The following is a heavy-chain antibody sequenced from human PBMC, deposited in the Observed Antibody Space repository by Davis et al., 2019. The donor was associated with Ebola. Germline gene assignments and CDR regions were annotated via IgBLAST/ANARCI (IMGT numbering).Heavy chain of an antibody. V-gene: IGHV3-74*01. J-gene: IGHJ4*02. Sequence: GESLKISCAASGFSFSNSAMNWVRQAPGKGLVWVSRISSDGSSTSYADSVKGRFTISRDNAKNTLYLQMNSLRVEDTAVYYCADSWLPTSHWGQGTLVTVSS. D-gene: IGHD6-19*01. CDR2: ISSDGSST. CDR1: GFSFSNSA. CDR3: ADSWLPTSH.